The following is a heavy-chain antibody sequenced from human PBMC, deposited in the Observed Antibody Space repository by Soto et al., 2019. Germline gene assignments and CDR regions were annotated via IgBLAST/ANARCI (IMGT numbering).Heavy chain of an antibody. Sequence: GGSLRLSCAASGFTFSTNAMNWVRQAPGKGLEWVAAISYDASNKYYAGSVKGRFTISRDNYKNTLYLQMNSLRTEDTAMYYCARWVYAFDYWGQGTLVTVSS. D-gene: IGHD6-13*01. V-gene: IGHV3-30-3*01. J-gene: IGHJ4*02. CDR2: ISYDASNK. CDR1: GFTFSTNA. CDR3: ARWVYAFDY.